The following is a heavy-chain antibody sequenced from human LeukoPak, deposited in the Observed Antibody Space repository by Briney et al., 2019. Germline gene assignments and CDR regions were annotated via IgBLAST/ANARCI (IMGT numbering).Heavy chain of an antibody. CDR3: ARGRLRFGELYDAFDI. V-gene: IGHV1-18*01. J-gene: IGHJ3*02. D-gene: IGHD3-10*01. Sequence: ASVKVSCKASGYTFSNYGITWVRQAPGQGLEWMGWISAYNGNTNYAEKFQGRVIMTTDTSTSTAYMELRSLRSDDTAVYYCARGRLRFGELYDAFDIWGQGTMVPVSS. CDR1: GYTFSNYG. CDR2: ISAYNGNT.